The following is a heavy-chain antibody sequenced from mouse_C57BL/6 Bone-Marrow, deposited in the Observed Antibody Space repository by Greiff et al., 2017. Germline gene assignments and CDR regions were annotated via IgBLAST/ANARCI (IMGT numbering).Heavy chain of an antibody. CDR2: IYPRSGNT. CDR1: GYTFTSYG. J-gene: IGHJ2*01. CDR3: ARRTYRNCYFDD. V-gene: IGHV1-81*01. Sequence: VQLQQSGAELARPGASVKLSCKASGYTFTSYGISWVKQRTGQGLEWIGEIYPRSGNTYYNEKFKGKATLTADKSSSTAYMELRSLTSEDSAVYVCARRTYRNCYFDDWGQGTTLTVAS. D-gene: IGHD2-5*01.